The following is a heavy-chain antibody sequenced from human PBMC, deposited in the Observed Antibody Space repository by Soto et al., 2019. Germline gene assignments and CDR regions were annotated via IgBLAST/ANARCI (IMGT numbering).Heavy chain of an antibody. V-gene: IGHV3-33*08. CDR3: ARSNHFDP. CDR2: IWYDGSNK. J-gene: IGHJ5*02. Sequence: GGSLRLSCAASGFTFSSYGIHWVRQAPGKGLEWVAVIWYDGSNKYYADSVKGRFTISSDNSKNTLYLQMNSLRAEDTAVYYCARSNHFDPWGQGTLVTVSS. CDR1: GFTFSSYG.